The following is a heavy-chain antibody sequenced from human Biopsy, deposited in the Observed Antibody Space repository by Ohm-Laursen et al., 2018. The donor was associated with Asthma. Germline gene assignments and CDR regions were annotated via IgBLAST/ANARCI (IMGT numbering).Heavy chain of an antibody. D-gene: IGHD5-12*01. CDR2: IIPIFGTA. Sequence: SVKVSCKASGDSFSNYAISGVRQAPGQGLEWMGGIIPIFGTANYAQKFQGRVTITADESTSTAYMELSSLSSEDTAVYYCARGYSGSDRIVYYYSGLEVWGQGTTVTVSS. CDR3: ARGYSGSDRIVYYYSGLEV. V-gene: IGHV1-69*13. J-gene: IGHJ6*02. CDR1: GDSFSNYA.